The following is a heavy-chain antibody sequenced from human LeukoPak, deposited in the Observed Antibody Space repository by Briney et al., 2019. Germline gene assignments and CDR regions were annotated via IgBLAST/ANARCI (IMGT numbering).Heavy chain of an antibody. CDR1: GFTFSDYY. Sequence: GGSLRLSWAASGFTFSDYYMSWIRQAPGKGLEWVSYISSSGSTIYYADSVKGRFTISRDNAKNSLYLQMNSLRAEDTAVYYCARLGRWLQLGYFQHWGQGTLVTVSS. J-gene: IGHJ1*01. CDR2: ISSSGSTI. D-gene: IGHD5-24*01. CDR3: ARLGRWLQLGYFQH. V-gene: IGHV3-11*01.